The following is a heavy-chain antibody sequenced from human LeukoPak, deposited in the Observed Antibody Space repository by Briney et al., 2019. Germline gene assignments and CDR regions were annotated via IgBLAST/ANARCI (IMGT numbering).Heavy chain of an antibody. Sequence: ASVKVSCKASGGTFSSYAISWVRQAPGQGLEWMGWISAYNGNTNYAQKLQGRVTMTTDTSTSTAYMELRSLRSDDTAVYYCARTLGYCSSTSCQAFDIWGQGTMVTVSS. CDR2: ISAYNGNT. V-gene: IGHV1-18*01. CDR3: ARTLGYCSSTSCQAFDI. J-gene: IGHJ3*02. D-gene: IGHD2-2*01. CDR1: GGTFSSYA.